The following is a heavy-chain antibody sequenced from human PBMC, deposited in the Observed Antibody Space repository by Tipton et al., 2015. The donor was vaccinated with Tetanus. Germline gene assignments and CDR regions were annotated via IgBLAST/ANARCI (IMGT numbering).Heavy chain of an antibody. CDR1: GGSISSGGYY. CDR2: IYYSGST. Sequence: TLSLTCTVSGGSISSGGYYWSWIRQHPGKGLEWIGYIYYSGSTYYNPSLKSRVTISVDTSKNQFSLKLSSVTAADTAAYYCARVSQFGGEPAAFDIWGQGTMVTVSS. D-gene: IGHD3-10*01. CDR3: ARVSQFGGEPAAFDI. V-gene: IGHV4-31*03. J-gene: IGHJ3*02.